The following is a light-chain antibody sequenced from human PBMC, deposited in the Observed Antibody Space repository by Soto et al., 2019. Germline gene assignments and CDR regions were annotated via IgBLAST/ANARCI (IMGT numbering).Light chain of an antibody. Sequence: QSVLTQPASVSGSPGQSITISCTGTSSDVGGYNYVSWYQQHPGKAPKLMIYEVSNRPSGVSNRFSGSKSANTASLTISGLQAEDEADYFCSSYTRSNTRYVFGTGTKLTVL. V-gene: IGLV2-14*01. J-gene: IGLJ1*01. CDR1: SSDVGGYNY. CDR3: SSYTRSNTRYV. CDR2: EVS.